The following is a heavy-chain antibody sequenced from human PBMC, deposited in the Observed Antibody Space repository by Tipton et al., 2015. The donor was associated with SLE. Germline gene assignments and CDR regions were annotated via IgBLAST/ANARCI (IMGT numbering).Heavy chain of an antibody. CDR2: IYTSGST. Sequence: TLSLTCTVSGGSITSGSYYWSWIRQPAGKGLEWIGRIYTSGSTNYNPSLKSRVTISVDTSKNQFSLTLSSVTAADTAVYFCARGGVGGYDYFDFWGQGTLVTVSS. V-gene: IGHV4-61*02. J-gene: IGHJ4*02. CDR3: ARGGVGGYDYFDF. D-gene: IGHD5-12*01. CDR1: GGSITSGSYY.